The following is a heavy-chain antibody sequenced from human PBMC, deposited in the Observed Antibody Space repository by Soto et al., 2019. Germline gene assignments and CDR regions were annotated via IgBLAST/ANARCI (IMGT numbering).Heavy chain of an antibody. J-gene: IGHJ4*02. CDR3: ARHGSY. CDR1: GVSITTTSYY. CDR2: VYFSGTT. Sequence: TLSLTCTVSGVSITTTSYYWGWIRQPPGKGLEWIGSVYFSGTTYYNPSLKSRVTISVDTSKNHFSLRLSSVTAADTAIYYCARHGSYWGQGTLVTVSS. V-gene: IGHV4-39*01.